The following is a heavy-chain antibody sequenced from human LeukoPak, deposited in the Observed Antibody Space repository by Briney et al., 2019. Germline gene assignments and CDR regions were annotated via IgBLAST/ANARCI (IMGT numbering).Heavy chain of an antibody. Sequence: ASVKVSCKGFRYTFSSYDINWVRQAPGQGLEWMGWMNPNTGNAGYAPKFQGRVTMTRDTSISTAYLEMSGLRSEDTAVYYCARLSQTPDYYGSGGYFYLGYWGQGTLVTVSS. CDR3: ARLSQTPDYYGSGGYFYLGY. CDR1: RYTFSSYD. D-gene: IGHD3-22*01. CDR2: MNPNTGNA. J-gene: IGHJ4*02. V-gene: IGHV1-8*01.